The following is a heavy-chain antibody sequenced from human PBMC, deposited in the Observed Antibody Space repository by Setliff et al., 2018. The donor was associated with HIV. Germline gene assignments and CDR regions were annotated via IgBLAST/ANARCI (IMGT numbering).Heavy chain of an antibody. D-gene: IGHD3-10*01. Sequence: PSETLSLTCTVSGGSIISSSYYWGWIRLPPGKGLEWIGSMYYRGTTYNNPSLKSRVTFSADTSKNKFSLNLNSVTATDTAVYFCARQGLTMNPGVPAPILYFFDYWGQGILVTVSS. V-gene: IGHV4-39*01. CDR2: MYYRGTT. J-gene: IGHJ4*02. CDR3: ARQGLTMNPGVPAPILYFFDY. CDR1: GGSIISSSYY.